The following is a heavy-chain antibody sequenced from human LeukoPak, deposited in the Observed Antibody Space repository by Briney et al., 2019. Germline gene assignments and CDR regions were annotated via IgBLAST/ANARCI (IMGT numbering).Heavy chain of an antibody. Sequence: GGSLRLSCAASGFTFSSYAMSWVRQAPGRGLEWVSAISGSGGSTYYADSVKGRFTISRDNSKNTLYLQMNSLRAEDTAVYYCAKGFSGWYYFDYWGQGPRSPSPQ. CDR2: ISGSGGST. D-gene: IGHD6-19*01. CDR3: AKGFSGWYYFDY. J-gene: IGHJ4*02. V-gene: IGHV3-23*01. CDR1: GFTFSSYA.